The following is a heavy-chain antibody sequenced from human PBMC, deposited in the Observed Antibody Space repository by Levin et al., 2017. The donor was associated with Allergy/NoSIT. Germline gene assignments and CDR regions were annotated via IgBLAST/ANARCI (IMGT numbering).Heavy chain of an antibody. Sequence: AGGSLRLSCAASGFTFSSYEMNWVRQAPGKGLEWVSYISSSGSTIYYADSVKGRFTISRDNAKNSLYLQMNSLRAEDTAVYYCARGAVALTTRPNDAFDIWGQGTMVTVSS. D-gene: IGHD3-9*01. CDR3: ARGAVALTTRPNDAFDI. V-gene: IGHV3-48*03. J-gene: IGHJ3*02. CDR1: GFTFSSYE. CDR2: ISSSGSTI.